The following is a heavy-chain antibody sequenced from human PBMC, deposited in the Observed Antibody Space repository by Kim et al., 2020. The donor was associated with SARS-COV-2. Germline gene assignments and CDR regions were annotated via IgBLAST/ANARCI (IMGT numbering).Heavy chain of an antibody. D-gene: IGHD6-19*01. V-gene: IGHV3-74*01. CDR3: ARRQFTSGWYYFDY. J-gene: IGHJ4*02. Sequence: ADSVTGRFTISRDNAKNTLYLQMNSLRAEDTAVYYCARRQFTSGWYYFDYWGQGTLVTVSS.